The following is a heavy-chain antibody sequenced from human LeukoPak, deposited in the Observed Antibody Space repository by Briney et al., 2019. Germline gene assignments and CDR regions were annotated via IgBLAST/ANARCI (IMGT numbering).Heavy chain of an antibody. Sequence: SWVRQAPGKGLEWVGCSRSKTYGGTTEYAASVKGRFTISRDDSKSIAYLQMNSLKTEDTAVYYCTRSRQLDYWGQGTLVTVSS. D-gene: IGHD2-2*01. CDR3: TRSRQLDY. CDR2: SRSKTYGGTT. V-gene: IGHV3-49*02. J-gene: IGHJ4*02.